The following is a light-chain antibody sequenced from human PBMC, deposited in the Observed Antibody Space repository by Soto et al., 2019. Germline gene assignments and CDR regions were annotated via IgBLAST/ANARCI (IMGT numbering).Light chain of an antibody. Sequence: QAVVTQEPSLTVSPGGTVTLTCGSSTGAVTSGHYPYWFQQKPGQAPRTLIYETSNKHSWTPARFSGSLLGGKAALALSGAEPEDEAEYYCLLSDGGDQVFGGGTQLTVL. V-gene: IGLV7-46*01. CDR1: TGAVTSGHY. CDR3: LLSDGGDQV. J-gene: IGLJ2*01. CDR2: ETS.